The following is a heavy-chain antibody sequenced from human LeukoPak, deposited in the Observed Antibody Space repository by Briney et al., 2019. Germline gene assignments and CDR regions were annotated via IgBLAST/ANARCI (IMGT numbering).Heavy chain of an antibody. CDR3: ARAANDYGDYDFDY. Sequence: ASVKVSCEASGYTFTGYYMHWVRQAPGQGLEWMGWINPNSGGTNYAQKFQGRVTMTRDTSISTAYMELSRLRSDDTAVYYCARAANDYGDYDFDYWGQGTLVTVSS. D-gene: IGHD4-17*01. CDR1: GYTFTGYY. V-gene: IGHV1-2*02. CDR2: INPNSGGT. J-gene: IGHJ4*02.